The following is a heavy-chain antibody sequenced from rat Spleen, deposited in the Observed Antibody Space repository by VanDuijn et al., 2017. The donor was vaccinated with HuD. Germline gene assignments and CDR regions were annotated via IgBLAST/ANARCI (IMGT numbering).Heavy chain of an antibody. Sequence: QVQLKESGPGQVQPSQTLSLTCTVSGFSLSSYGVIWVRQPPGKGLEWMGVIWGNGNTSYNSALKSRLIISRDTSKSQVFLKMNNLQAEDTAMYFCARYSTVLQGGFAYWGQGTLVTVSS. CDR2: IWGNGNT. V-gene: IGHV2S61*01. CDR1: GFSLSSYG. D-gene: IGHD1-1*01. J-gene: IGHJ3*01. CDR3: ARYSTVLQGGFAY.